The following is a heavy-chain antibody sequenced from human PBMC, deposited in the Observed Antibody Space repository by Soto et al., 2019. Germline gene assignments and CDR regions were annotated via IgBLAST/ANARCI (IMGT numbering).Heavy chain of an antibody. CDR2: ITYDGSFK. D-gene: IGHD6-19*01. J-gene: IGHJ4*02. V-gene: IGHV3-30*04. CDR3: ACRSEGQGQQWLVPDY. Sequence: QVQLVESGGGVVQPGRSLRLSCAASGFTFSNYAMHWVRQAPGKGLEWVAVITYDGSFKYYADSVKGRFTISRDNYKNTLYLQMNSLRPEDTAVYYCACRSEGQGQQWLVPDYWGQGTLVTVSS. CDR1: GFTFSNYA.